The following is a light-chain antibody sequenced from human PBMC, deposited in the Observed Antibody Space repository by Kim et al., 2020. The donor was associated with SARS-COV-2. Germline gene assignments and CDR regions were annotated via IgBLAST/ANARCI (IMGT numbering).Light chain of an antibody. J-gene: IGLJ3*02. Sequence: GQSITMSCTGSTGVISTYGYLSWYQQQAGKAPKLIIYDVTNRPSGVSPRFSGSKSGNTASLTISGLQAEDEADYYCSSYTNINTLVFGGGTQLTVL. V-gene: IGLV2-14*03. CDR3: SSYTNINTLV. CDR2: DVT. CDR1: TGVISTYGY.